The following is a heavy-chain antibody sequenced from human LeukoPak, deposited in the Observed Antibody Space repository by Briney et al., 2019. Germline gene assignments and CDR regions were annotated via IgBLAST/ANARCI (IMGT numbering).Heavy chain of an antibody. D-gene: IGHD2-15*01. Sequence: SETLSLTCAVYGGSFSGYYWSWIRQPPGKGLEWIGEINHSGSTNYNPSLKSRVTISVDTSKNQFSLKLSSVTAADTAVYYCARGRKNIVVVVAATRFWFDPWGQGTLVTVSS. CDR3: ARGRKNIVVVVAATRFWFDP. V-gene: IGHV4-34*01. J-gene: IGHJ5*02. CDR1: GGSFSGYY. CDR2: INHSGST.